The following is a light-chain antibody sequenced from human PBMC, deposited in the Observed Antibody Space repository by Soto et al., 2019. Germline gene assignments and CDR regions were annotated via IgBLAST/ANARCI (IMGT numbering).Light chain of an antibody. V-gene: IGLV8-61*01. CDR3: ALYVGGGTVV. CDR1: SGSVLTSYY. Sequence: QTVVSQEPSFSVSPGGTITVTCGLSSGSVLTSYYPSWYQQTPGQAPRTLIYNTSIRSSGVPDRFSGSIVGNKAALTITGAQADDECLDYCALYVGGGTVVFGGGTQLTVL. CDR2: NTS. J-gene: IGLJ2*01.